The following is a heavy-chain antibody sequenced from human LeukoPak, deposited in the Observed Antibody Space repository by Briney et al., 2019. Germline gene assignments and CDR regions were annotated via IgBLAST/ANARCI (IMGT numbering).Heavy chain of an antibody. V-gene: IGHV4-31*03. CDR2: IYYSGST. CDR1: GDSISSGGYY. Sequence: SETLSLTCTVSGDSISSGGYYWSWIRQHPGKGLEWIGYIYYSGSTYYNPSLKSRVTISVDTSKNQFSLKLSSVTAAGTAVYYCARDPDGDRDYWGQGTLVTVSS. J-gene: IGHJ4*02. CDR3: ARDPDGDRDY. D-gene: IGHD4-17*01.